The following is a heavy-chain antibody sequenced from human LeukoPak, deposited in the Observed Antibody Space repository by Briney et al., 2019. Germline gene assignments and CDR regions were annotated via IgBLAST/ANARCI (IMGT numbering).Heavy chain of an antibody. CDR1: GFTVSNKY. CDR3: AKDAMPRAAAGTGLDY. J-gene: IGHJ4*02. V-gene: IGHV3-53*05. D-gene: IGHD6-13*01. Sequence: GGSLRLSCAASGFTVSNKYMSWVRQAPGKGLEWVSVIYAGGTTYYADSVKGRFTISRDNSKNTLYLQMNSLRAEDTAVYYCAKDAMPRAAAGTGLDYWGQGTLVTVSS. CDR2: IYAGGTT.